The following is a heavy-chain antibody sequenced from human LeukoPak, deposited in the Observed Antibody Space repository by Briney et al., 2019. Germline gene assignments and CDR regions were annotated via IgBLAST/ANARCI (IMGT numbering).Heavy chain of an antibody. Sequence: GGSLRLSCAASGFTFSNYWMHWVRRAPGKGLVWVSRINTDGSSTSHADSVKGRFTISRDNAKNTLYVQMNSLRAEDTAVYYCAREDSYGLLDYWGQGTLVTVSS. CDR2: INTDGSST. J-gene: IGHJ4*02. V-gene: IGHV3-74*01. CDR3: AREDSYGLLDY. CDR1: GFTFSNYW. D-gene: IGHD5-18*01.